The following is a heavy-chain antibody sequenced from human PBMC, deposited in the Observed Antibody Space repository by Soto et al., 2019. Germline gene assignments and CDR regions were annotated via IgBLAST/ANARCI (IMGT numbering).Heavy chain of an antibody. J-gene: IGHJ4*02. CDR2: INTYNGNT. CDR3: TRAPLGIIVAPDF. V-gene: IGHV1-18*01. CDR1: GYTFTNYG. D-gene: IGHD3-22*01. Sequence: ASVKVSCKASGYTFTNYGISWVRQAPGQGLEWMGWINTYNGNTNHAQKLQGRVTMTTDTSISTTYMELSSLTSEDTAVYYCTRAPLGIIVAPDFWGQGTLVTVSS.